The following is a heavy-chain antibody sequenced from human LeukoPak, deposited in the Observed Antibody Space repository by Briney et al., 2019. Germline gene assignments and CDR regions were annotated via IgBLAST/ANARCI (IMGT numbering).Heavy chain of an antibody. CDR3: AKDAVAPGSGRDFFDY. CDR2: TRSGST. V-gene: IGHV3-23*01. D-gene: IGHD1-26*01. Sequence: GGSLRLSCAASGFTFSSYAMSWVRQAPGKGLEWVSVTRSGSTYYADSVKGRFTISRDNSKNTLYLQMNSLRAEDTAVYSCAKDAVAPGSGRDFFDYWGQGTLVTVSS. CDR1: GFTFSSYA. J-gene: IGHJ4*02.